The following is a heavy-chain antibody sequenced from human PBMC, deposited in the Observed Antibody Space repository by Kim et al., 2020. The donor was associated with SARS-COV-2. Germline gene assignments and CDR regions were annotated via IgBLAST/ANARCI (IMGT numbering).Heavy chain of an antibody. V-gene: IGHV3-48*02. J-gene: IGHJ3*02. D-gene: IGHD2-15*01. Sequence: ADYVKGRFTVSRDNAKNSLYLQMNSLRDEDTAVYYCARGGVAATRGAFDIWGQGTMVTVSS. CDR3: ARGGVAATRGAFDI.